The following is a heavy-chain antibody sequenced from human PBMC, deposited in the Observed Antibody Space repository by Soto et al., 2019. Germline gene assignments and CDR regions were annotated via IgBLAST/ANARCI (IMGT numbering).Heavy chain of an antibody. V-gene: IGHV3-13*05. CDR1: GFSFSAYD. D-gene: IGHD3-3*01. CDR2: IGYAGDP. Sequence: EVQLVESGGVLVQPGGSLRLSCAASGFSFSAYDMYWVRQAAGKGLEWVSGIGYAGDPYYIDSVKGRFTISRENAENSLFLQMNSLRAGDTAVYYCARGSFGARNFWAYMDVWGRGTTITVSS. J-gene: IGHJ6*03. CDR3: ARGSFGARNFWAYMDV.